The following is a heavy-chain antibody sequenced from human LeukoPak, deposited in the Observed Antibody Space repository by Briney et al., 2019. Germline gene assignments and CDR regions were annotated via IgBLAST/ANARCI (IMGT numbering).Heavy chain of an antibody. CDR2: INPNSGGT. J-gene: IGHJ3*02. V-gene: IGHV1-2*02. Sequence: ASVKVSCKASGYTFTGYYMHWVRQAPGQGLEWMGWINPNSGGTNYAQKFQGRVTMTRDTSISTAYMELSRLRSDDTAVYYCARDRAPDYDFWSGPAFDIGGQGTMVTVSS. CDR3: ARDRAPDYDFWSGPAFDI. D-gene: IGHD3-3*01. CDR1: GYTFTGYY.